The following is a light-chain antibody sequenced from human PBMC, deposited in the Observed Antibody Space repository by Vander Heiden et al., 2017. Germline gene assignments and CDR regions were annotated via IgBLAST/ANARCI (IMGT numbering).Light chain of an antibody. J-gene: IGLJ2*01. Sequence: QSVLTPPPSASGTPGQRVTLSCSGSSPNIGSNTVNWYQQLPGTAPKLLMYSNNRRPSGVPDRFSGSKSGTSASLAISGLQSEDEADYYCAAWDDSLNGVVFGGGTKLTVL. CDR2: SNN. V-gene: IGLV1-44*01. CDR1: SPNIGSNT. CDR3: AAWDDSLNGVV.